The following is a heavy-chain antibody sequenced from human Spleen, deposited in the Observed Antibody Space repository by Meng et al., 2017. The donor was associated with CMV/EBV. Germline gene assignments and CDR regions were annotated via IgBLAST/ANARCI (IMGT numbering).Heavy chain of an antibody. J-gene: IGHJ4*02. CDR2: IYPGDSDT. V-gene: IGHV5-51*01. CDR1: YIFTSYW. Sequence: YIFTSYWIGWVRQMPGKGLEWMGIIYPGDSDTRYSPSFQGQVTISADKSISTAYLQWSSLKASDTAMYYCARRPHRIAAAGDYYFDYWGQGTLVTVSS. D-gene: IGHD6-13*01. CDR3: ARRPHRIAAAGDYYFDY.